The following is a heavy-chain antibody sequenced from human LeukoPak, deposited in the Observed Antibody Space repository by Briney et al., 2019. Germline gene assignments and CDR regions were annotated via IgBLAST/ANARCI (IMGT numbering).Heavy chain of an antibody. V-gene: IGHV3-21*01. CDR1: GFTFSSYS. J-gene: IGHJ4*02. D-gene: IGHD3-3*01. CDR2: ISSSSSYI. CDR3: ARGLAYDFWSGYYSDASSGYSLFHY. Sequence: GESLRLSCAAAGFTFSSYSMNWVRQAPGKGLEWVSSISSSSSYIYYADSVKGRFTISRDNAKNSLYLQMNSLRAEDTAVYYCARGLAYDFWSGYYSDASSGYSLFHYWGQGTLVTVSS.